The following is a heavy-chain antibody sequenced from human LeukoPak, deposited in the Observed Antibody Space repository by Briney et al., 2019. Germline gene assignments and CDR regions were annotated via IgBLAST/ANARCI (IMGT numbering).Heavy chain of an antibody. CDR3: AAYYYESSGYYS. J-gene: IGHJ6*04. CDR1: GGSISSSSYY. V-gene: IGHV4-39*01. D-gene: IGHD3-22*01. Sequence: PSETLSLTCTVSGGSISSSSYYWDWIRQPPGKGLEWIGSIYYSGSTYYNPSLKSRVTISVDTSKNQFSLKLSSVTAADTAVYYCAAYYYESSGYYSWGKGTTVTVSS. CDR2: IYYSGST.